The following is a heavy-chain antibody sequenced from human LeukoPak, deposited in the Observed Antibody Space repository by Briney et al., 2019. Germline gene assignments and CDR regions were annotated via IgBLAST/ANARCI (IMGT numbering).Heavy chain of an antibody. CDR1: GFTFSSYV. D-gene: IGHD7-27*01. CDR2: IWNDGSNK. Sequence: PGGSLRLSCAASGFTFSSYVRHGVRQAPGKGLEWVAVIWNDGSNKYFADSVKGRFTISRDSSKNTLYLQMNSLRAEDTAVYYCASATGDNDAFDIWGQGTMVTVSS. V-gene: IGHV3-33*01. J-gene: IGHJ3*02. CDR3: ASATGDNDAFDI.